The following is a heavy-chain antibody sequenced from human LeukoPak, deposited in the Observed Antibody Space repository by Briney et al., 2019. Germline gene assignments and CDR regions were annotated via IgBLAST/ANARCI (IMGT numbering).Heavy chain of an antibody. D-gene: IGHD3-22*01. CDR3: ARHYDSSGYWYCFDY. Sequence: SETLSLTCTVSGGSISSGGYYWSWIRQHPGKGLEWIGYIYYSGSTYYNPSLKSRVTISVDTSKNQFSLKLSSVTAADTAVYYCARHYDSSGYWYCFDYWGQGTLVTVSS. J-gene: IGHJ4*02. CDR2: IYYSGST. V-gene: IGHV4-31*03. CDR1: GGSISSGGYY.